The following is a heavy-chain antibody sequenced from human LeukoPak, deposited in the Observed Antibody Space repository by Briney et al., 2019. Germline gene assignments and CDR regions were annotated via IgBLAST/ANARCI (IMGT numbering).Heavy chain of an antibody. Sequence: GGSLRLSCAASGFTFSSYGMSWVRQAPGKGLEWGSAISGSGGSTYYADSVKGRFTISRDNSKNTLYLQMNSLRAEDTAVYYCAKSFGPVIAAAGTGADWGQGILVTVSS. CDR2: ISGSGGST. CDR3: AKSFGPVIAAAGTGAD. D-gene: IGHD6-13*01. V-gene: IGHV3-23*01. J-gene: IGHJ4*02. CDR1: GFTFSSYG.